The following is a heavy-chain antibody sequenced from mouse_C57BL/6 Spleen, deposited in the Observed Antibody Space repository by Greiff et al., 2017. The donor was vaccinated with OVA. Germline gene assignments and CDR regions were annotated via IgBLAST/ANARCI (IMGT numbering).Heavy chain of an antibody. J-gene: IGHJ3*01. V-gene: IGHV14-1*01. CDR2: IDPEDGDT. CDR3: TTGTYYGSGGFAY. Sequence: VQLQHSGAELVRPGASVKLSCTASGFNIKDYYMHWVKQRPEQGLEWIGRIDPEDGDTEYAPKFQGKATMTADTSSNTAYLQLSSLTSEDTAVYYCTTGTYYGSGGFAYWGQGTLVTVSA. CDR1: GFNIKDYY. D-gene: IGHD1-1*01.